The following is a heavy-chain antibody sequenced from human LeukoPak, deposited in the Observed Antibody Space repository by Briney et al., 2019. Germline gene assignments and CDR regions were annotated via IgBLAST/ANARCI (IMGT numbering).Heavy chain of an antibody. CDR2: IKKDGSDK. D-gene: IGHD3-10*01. Sequence: GGSLRLSCVASGFTFGDYWMSWVRQAPGKGLEWVANIKKDGSDKYYVDSVKGRFTVSRDNAKNSLYLQMNSLRAEDTAVYYCLQYDSGNIWGQGTLVAVSS. CDR1: GFTFGDYW. V-gene: IGHV3-7*01. CDR3: LQYDSGNI. J-gene: IGHJ4*02.